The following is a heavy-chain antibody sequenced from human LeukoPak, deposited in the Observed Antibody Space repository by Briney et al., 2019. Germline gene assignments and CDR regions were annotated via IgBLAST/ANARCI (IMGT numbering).Heavy chain of an antibody. D-gene: IGHD3-16*01. Sequence: GGSLRLSCAASGFTFSDSYMSWIRQVPGKGLEWVSYISSSGGTIYYADSVKGRFTISRDNAKNSLYLQMNSLRAEDTAVYYCAREGGDWGEGYFDYWGQGTLVTVSS. CDR2: ISSSGGTI. CDR3: AREGGDWGEGYFDY. J-gene: IGHJ4*02. CDR1: GFTFSDSY. V-gene: IGHV3-11*01.